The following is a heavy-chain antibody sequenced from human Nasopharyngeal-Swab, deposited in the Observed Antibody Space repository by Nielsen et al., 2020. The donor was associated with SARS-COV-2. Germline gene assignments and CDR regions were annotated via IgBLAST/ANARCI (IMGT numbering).Heavy chain of an antibody. CDR3: ARDGGGYSGRFDP. D-gene: IGHD2-15*01. V-gene: IGHV1-3*01. J-gene: IGHJ5*02. Sequence: ASVKVSCKASGYTFTSYAMHWVRQAPGQRLEWMGWINAGNGNTKYSQKFQGRVTITRDTSASTAYIELSSLRSEDTAVYYCARDGGGYSGRFDPWGQGTLVTVSS. CDR2: INAGNGNT. CDR1: GYTFTSYA.